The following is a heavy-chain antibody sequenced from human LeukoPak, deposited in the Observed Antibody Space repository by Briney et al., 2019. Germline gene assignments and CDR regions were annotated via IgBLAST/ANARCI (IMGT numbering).Heavy chain of an antibody. V-gene: IGHV3-9*01. D-gene: IGHD5-24*01. CDR3: ATSRDGYSEPGDY. CDR2: ISWNSGSI. J-gene: IGHJ4*02. Sequence: PGGSLRLSCAASGLTFDDYAMHWVRQAPGKGLEWVSGISWNSGSIGYADSVKGRFTISRDNAKNSLYLQMNSLRAEDTALYYCATSRDGYSEPGDYWGQGTLVTVSS. CDR1: GLTFDDYA.